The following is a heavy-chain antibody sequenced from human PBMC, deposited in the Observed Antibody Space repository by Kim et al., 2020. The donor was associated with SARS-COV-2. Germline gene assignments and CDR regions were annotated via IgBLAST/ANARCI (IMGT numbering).Heavy chain of an antibody. CDR2: ISGSSSYT. J-gene: IGHJ4*02. V-gene: IGHV3-11*06. CDR3: TRDHCSSTSCWGF. D-gene: IGHD2-2*01. CDR1: GFTFSDYY. Sequence: GGSLRLSCAASGFTFSDYYMSWIRQAPGKGLEWVSYISGSSSYTNYADSVKGRFTISRDNAKKSLYLQMNSLRAEDTAVYYCTRDHCSSTSCWGFWGQGTLVTVSS.